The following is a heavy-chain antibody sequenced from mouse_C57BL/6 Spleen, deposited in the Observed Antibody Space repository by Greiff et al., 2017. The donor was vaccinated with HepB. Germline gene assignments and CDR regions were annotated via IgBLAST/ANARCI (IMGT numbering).Heavy chain of an antibody. CDR2: IDPSDSYT. V-gene: IGHV1-69*01. Sequence: QVQLQQPGAELVMPGASVKLSCKASGYTFTSYWMHWVKQRPGQGLEWIGEIDPSDSYTNYNQKFKGKSTLTVDKSASTAYMQLSSLTSEDSAVYYCAREDYDGSSYVGYWGQGTTLTVSS. CDR1: GYTFTSYW. CDR3: AREDYDGSSYVGY. J-gene: IGHJ2*01. D-gene: IGHD1-1*01.